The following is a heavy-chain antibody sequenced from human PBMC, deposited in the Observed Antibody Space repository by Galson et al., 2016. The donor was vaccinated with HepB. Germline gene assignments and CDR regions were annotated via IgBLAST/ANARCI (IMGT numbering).Heavy chain of an antibody. J-gene: IGHJ4*02. CDR1: GYRLDELS. Sequence: SVKVSCKVSGYRLDELSIHWVRQSPEKGLEWMGGFDPEDGEIIYPQKFQGRVTMTEDTSTDIAYMELSSLTSQDTAVYYCATGASAALGDFDNWGQGTLVTVTS. D-gene: IGHD6-13*01. CDR2: FDPEDGEI. V-gene: IGHV1-24*01. CDR3: ATGASAALGDFDN.